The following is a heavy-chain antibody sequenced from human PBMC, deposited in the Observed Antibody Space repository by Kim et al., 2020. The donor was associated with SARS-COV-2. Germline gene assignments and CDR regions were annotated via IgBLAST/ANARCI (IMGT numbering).Heavy chain of an antibody. J-gene: IGHJ5*02. CDR2: IYYSGST. Sequence: SETLSLTCTVSGGSISSYYWSWIRQPPGKGLEWIGYIYYSGSTNYNPSLKSRVTISVDTSKNQFSLKLSSVTAADTAVYYCASHPLAYWGGWFDPWGQGTLVTVSS. CDR1: GGSISSYY. D-gene: IGHD2-21*01. V-gene: IGHV4-59*08. CDR3: ASHPLAYWGGWFDP.